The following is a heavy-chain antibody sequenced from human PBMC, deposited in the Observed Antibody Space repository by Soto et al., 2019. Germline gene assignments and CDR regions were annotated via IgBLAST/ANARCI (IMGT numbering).Heavy chain of an antibody. Sequence: PGGSLRLSCAASGFTFSDYYMSWIRQAPGKGLEWVSTILVDGRTFYVDSVKGRFTISRDSSQNTVYLQMNSLTAGDTALYYCAKATATGGGTFDFCGQGTMVTVSS. D-gene: IGHD2-8*02. CDR1: GFTFSDYY. J-gene: IGHJ3*01. V-gene: IGHV3-23*01. CDR3: AKATATGGGTFDF. CDR2: ILVDGRT.